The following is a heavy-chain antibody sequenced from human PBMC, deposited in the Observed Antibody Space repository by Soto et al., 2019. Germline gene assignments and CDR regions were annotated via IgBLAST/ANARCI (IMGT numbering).Heavy chain of an antibody. CDR1: GGSFSGYY. J-gene: IGHJ4*02. V-gene: IGHV4-34*01. CDR3: ARAPSIRYFDWLSPDY. D-gene: IGHD3-9*01. Sequence: SETLSLTCAVYGGSFSGYYWSWIRQPPGKGLEWIGEINHSGSTNYNPSLKSRITISVDTSKNQFSLKLSSVTAADTAVYYCARAPSIRYFDWLSPDYWGQGTLVTVSS. CDR2: INHSGST.